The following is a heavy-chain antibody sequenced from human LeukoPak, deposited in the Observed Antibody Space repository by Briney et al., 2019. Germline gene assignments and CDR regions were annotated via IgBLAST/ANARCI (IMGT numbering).Heavy chain of an antibody. CDR3: ARGWRGTEAVAATSRSDP. Sequence: GGSLRLSCAASGFTFSSYSMNWVRQAPGKGLEWVSSISSSSSYIYYADSVKGRFTISRDNAKNSLYLQMNSLRAEDTAVYYCARGWRGTEAVAATSRSDPWGQGTLVTVSS. V-gene: IGHV3-21*01. CDR1: GFTFSSYS. J-gene: IGHJ5*02. D-gene: IGHD6-19*01. CDR2: ISSSSSYI.